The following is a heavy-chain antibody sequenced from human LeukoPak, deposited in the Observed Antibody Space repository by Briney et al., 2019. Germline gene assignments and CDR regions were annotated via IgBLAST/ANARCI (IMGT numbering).Heavy chain of an antibody. CDR1: GGTFSSYA. V-gene: IGHV1-69*04. D-gene: IGHD2-2*01. J-gene: IGHJ6*02. Sequence: SVKVSCTASGGTFSSYAISWVRQAPGQGLEWMGRIIPILGIANYAQKFQGRVTITADKSTSTAYMELSSLRSEDTAVYYCAREQLELGRYCSSTSCYNYYYGMDVWGQGTTVTVSS. CDR3: AREQLELGRYCSSTSCYNYYYGMDV. CDR2: IIPILGIA.